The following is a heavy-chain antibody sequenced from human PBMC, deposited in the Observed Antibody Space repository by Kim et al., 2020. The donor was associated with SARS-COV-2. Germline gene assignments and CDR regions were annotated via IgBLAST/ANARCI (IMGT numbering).Heavy chain of an antibody. CDR1: GGSISSSSYY. CDR3: ARRVIVVVPAASTWFDP. Sequence: SETLSLTYTVSGGSISSSSYYWGWIRQPPGKGLEWIGSIYYSGSTYYNPSLKSRVTISVDTSKNQFSLKLSSVTAADTAVYYCARRVIVVVPAASTWFDPWGQGTLVTVSS. V-gene: IGHV4-39*01. D-gene: IGHD2-2*01. J-gene: IGHJ5*02. CDR2: IYYSGST.